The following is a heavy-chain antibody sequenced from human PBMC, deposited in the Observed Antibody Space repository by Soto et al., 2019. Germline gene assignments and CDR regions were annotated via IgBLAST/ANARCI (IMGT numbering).Heavy chain of an antibody. D-gene: IGHD1-26*01. Sequence: QVPLVQSGAEVKKPGASVKVSCKASGYNFTTYALHWVRQPPGPRPEWMGWINPDSGHTNYSKKFQHRVTITRDTSASTGYMELSSLRSEDTAVYYCGRSVVGATGEILYNAMDVWGQGTTVTVSS. CDR1: GYNFTTYA. CDR2: INPDSGHT. V-gene: IGHV1-3*01. CDR3: GRSVVGATGEILYNAMDV. J-gene: IGHJ6*02.